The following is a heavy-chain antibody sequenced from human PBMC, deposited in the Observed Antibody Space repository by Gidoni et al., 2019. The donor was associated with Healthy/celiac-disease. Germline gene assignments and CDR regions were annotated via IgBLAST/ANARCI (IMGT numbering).Heavy chain of an antibody. CDR2: ITPFNGNT. D-gene: IGHD3-10*01. J-gene: IGHJ6*03. V-gene: IGHV1-45*02. CDR1: GYTFTYRY. CDR3: ALAGSGRYTGRYYMDV. Sequence: QMQLVPSGAEVTKTGSSVKVSCTASGYTFTYRYLHWVRQAPGQALEWMGWITPFNGNTNYAQKFQERVTITRDRSMSTAYMERSSLRSEDTARYDCALAGSGRYTGRYYMDVWGKGTTVTVSS.